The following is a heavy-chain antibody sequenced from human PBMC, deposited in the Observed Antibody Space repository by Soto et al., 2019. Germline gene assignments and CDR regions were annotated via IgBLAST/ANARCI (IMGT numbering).Heavy chain of an antibody. J-gene: IGHJ6*02. Sequence: SETLSLTCTVSGGSISSYYWSWIRQPAGKGLEWIGRIYTSGSTNYNPSLKSRVTMSVDTSKNQFSLKLSSVTAADTAVYYCARDLKTNYDSSGYYYYYYGMDVWGQGTTVTVSS. CDR1: GGSISSYY. CDR3: ARDLKTNYDSSGYYYYYYGMDV. CDR2: IYTSGST. D-gene: IGHD3-22*01. V-gene: IGHV4-4*07.